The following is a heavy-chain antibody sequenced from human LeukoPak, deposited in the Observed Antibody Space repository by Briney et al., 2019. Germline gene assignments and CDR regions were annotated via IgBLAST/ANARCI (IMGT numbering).Heavy chain of an antibody. CDR2: ISGSGGST. CDR3: ARCSGGSCYSEFDY. CDR1: GFTVSSNY. V-gene: IGHV3-23*01. D-gene: IGHD2-15*01. J-gene: IGHJ4*02. Sequence: GWSLRLSCAASGFTVSSNYMSWVRQAPGKGLEWVSAISGSGGSTYYADSVKGRFTISRDNSKNTLYLQMNSLRAEDTAVYYCARCSGGSCYSEFDYWGQGTLVTVSS.